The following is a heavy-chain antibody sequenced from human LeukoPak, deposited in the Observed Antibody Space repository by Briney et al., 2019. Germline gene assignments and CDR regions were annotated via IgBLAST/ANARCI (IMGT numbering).Heavy chain of an antibody. D-gene: IGHD4-17*01. CDR3: AKDGANGDLVY. Sequence: PGRSLRLSCAASGLTFSSYCMHWVRQAPGKGLEWVAVISYDGSNKYYADSVKGRFTISRDNSKNTLYLQMNSLRAEDTAVYYCAKDGANGDLVYWGQGTLVTVSS. V-gene: IGHV3-30*18. J-gene: IGHJ4*02. CDR2: ISYDGSNK. CDR1: GLTFSSYC.